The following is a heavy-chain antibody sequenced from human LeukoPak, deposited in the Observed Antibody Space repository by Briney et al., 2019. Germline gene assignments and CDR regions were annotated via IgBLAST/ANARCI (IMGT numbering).Heavy chain of an antibody. CDR2: MNPNSGNT. CDR1: GYTFTSYD. Sequence: ASVKVSCKASGYTFTSYDINWVRQATGQGLEWMGWMNPNSGNTGYAQKFQGRVTITRNTSISTAYMELSSLRSEDTAVYYCARVRYQLLDAFDIWGQGTMVTVSS. D-gene: IGHD2-2*01. J-gene: IGHJ3*02. V-gene: IGHV1-8*03. CDR3: ARVRYQLLDAFDI.